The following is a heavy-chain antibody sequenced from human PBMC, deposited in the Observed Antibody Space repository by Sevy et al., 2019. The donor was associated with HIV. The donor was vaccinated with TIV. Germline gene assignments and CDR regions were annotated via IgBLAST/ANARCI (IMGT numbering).Heavy chain of an antibody. V-gene: IGHV3-74*01. CDR1: GFTFSSYW. J-gene: IGHJ6*02. Sequence: GGSLRLSCAASGFTFSSYWMHWVRQAPGKGLVWVSRINSDGSSTSYADSVKGRFTISRDNAKNTLYLKMNSLRAEDTAVYYCARAAPSGDDPTRYYYYGMDVWGQGTTVTVSS. D-gene: IGHD4-17*01. CDR3: ARAAPSGDDPTRYYYYGMDV. CDR2: INSDGSST.